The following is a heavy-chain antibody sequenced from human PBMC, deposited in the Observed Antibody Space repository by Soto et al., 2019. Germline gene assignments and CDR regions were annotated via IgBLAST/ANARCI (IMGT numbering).Heavy chain of an antibody. CDR2: TYYRSKWYN. J-gene: IGHJ4*02. CDR3: ARTPDIVVVVAATPLSPFDY. Sequence: SQTLSLTCAISGDSVSSNSAAWNWIRQSPSRGLEWLGRTYYRSKWYNDYAVSVKSRITINPDTSKNQFPLQLNSVTPEDTAVYYCARTPDIVVVVAATPLSPFDYWGQGTLVTVSS. D-gene: IGHD2-15*01. V-gene: IGHV6-1*01. CDR1: GDSVSSNSAA.